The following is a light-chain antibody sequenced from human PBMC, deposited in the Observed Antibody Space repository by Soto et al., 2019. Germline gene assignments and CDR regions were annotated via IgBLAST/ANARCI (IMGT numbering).Light chain of an antibody. V-gene: IGKV3-11*01. J-gene: IGKJ2*01. CDR1: QSVGSY. CDR2: DAA. CDR3: QQRSDWVT. Sequence: IVLTQSPATLSLSPGEKATLSCRASQSVGSYLAWYQQKPGQAPRLLIYDAANRAIGIPARFSGSGSGTDFTLTISSLEPEDSAVYYCQQRSDWVTFGQGTKLEIK.